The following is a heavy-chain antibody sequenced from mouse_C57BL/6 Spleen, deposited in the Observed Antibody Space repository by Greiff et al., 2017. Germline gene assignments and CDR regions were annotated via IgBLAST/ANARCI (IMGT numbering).Heavy chain of an antibody. J-gene: IGHJ2*01. CDR3: ARILSTVVEDFDY. CDR1: GFTFSSYG. V-gene: IGHV5-6*02. D-gene: IGHD1-1*01. Sequence: EVMLVESGGDLVKPGGSLKLSCAASGFTFSSYGMSWVRQTPDKRLEWVATISSGGSYTYYPDSVKGRFTISRDNAKNTLYLQMSSLKSEDTAMYYCARILSTVVEDFDYWGQGTTLTVSS. CDR2: ISSGGSYT.